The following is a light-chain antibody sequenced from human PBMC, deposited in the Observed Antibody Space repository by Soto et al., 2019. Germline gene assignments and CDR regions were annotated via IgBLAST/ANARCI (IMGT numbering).Light chain of an antibody. Sequence: QSALTQPASVSGSPGQSITISCSGTSSNIGGYNVVSWYQQHPGKAPKLLIYGNTNRPSGVPDRFSGSKSATSASLAITGLQAEDEAIYYCQSYDNTLSGPIYVFGTGTKVTVL. V-gene: IGLV1-40*01. CDR1: SSNIGGYNV. CDR3: QSYDNTLSGPIYV. J-gene: IGLJ1*01. CDR2: GNT.